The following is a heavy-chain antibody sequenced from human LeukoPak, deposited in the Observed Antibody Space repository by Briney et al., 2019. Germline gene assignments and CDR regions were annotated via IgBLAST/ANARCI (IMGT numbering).Heavy chain of an antibody. V-gene: IGHV4-34*01. J-gene: IGHJ6*03. CDR2: INHSGST. Sequence: PSETLSLTCAVYGGSFSGYYWSWIRQPPGKGLEWTGEINHSGSTNYNPSLKSRVTMSVDTSKNQFSLKLSSVTAADTAVYYCARSYSGSSGRYYYYYMDVWGKGTTVTISS. CDR3: ARSYSGSSGRYYYYYMDV. CDR1: GGSFSGYY. D-gene: IGHD1-26*01.